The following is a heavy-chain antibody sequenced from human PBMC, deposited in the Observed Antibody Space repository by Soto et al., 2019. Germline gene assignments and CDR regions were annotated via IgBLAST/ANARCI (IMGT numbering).Heavy chain of an antibody. CDR3: ARGRGYSYQNYFDL. CDR2: IYYSGTT. V-gene: IGHV4-31*03. D-gene: IGHD5-18*01. CDR1: GGSINNGGFY. J-gene: IGHJ5*02. Sequence: QVQLQESGPGLMNPSQTLSLTCTVPGGSINNGGFYWTWLRQHPVKGLEWFGNIYYSGTTYYNPSLEGRIFMSLDTSKSQFSLKVTSVTAADSAVYYCARGRGYSYQNYFDLWGHGILVTVSS.